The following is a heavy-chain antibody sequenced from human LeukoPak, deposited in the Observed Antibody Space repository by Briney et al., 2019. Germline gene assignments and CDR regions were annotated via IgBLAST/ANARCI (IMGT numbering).Heavy chain of an antibody. CDR2: IYSTGST. D-gene: IGHD1-26*01. J-gene: IGHJ3*02. Sequence: SETLSLTCTVSGVSMSDYYWSWIRQPPGKGLEWIWYIYSTGSTNYNPSLKSRVTISVDTSKNQFSLKLSSVTAADTALYYCARDYSMTHAFDIWGQGTLVTVSS. CDR3: ARDYSMTHAFDI. CDR1: GVSMSDYY. V-gene: IGHV4-59*01.